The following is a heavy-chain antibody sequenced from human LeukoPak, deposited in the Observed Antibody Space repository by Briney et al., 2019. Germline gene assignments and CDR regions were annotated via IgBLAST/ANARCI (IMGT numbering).Heavy chain of an antibody. D-gene: IGHD1-26*01. J-gene: IGHJ4*02. Sequence: GGSLRLSCAASGFSFRNYAMIWVRQAPGKGLEWVSAISGSGRDTYYADSVKGRFTISRDISKNTLYLQMNTLRAEDTAVYYCAKVISSGSYYYFDFWGQGTLVTVSS. CDR1: GFSFRNYA. V-gene: IGHV3-23*01. CDR3: AKVISSGSYYYFDF. CDR2: ISGSGRDT.